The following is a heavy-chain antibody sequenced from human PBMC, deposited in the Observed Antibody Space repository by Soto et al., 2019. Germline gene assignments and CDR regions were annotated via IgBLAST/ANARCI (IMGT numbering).Heavy chain of an antibody. CDR2: INSDGSST. D-gene: IGHD6-13*01. CDR3: ARVEAAAGPFDY. J-gene: IGHJ4*02. V-gene: IGHV3-74*01. CDR1: GFTFSSYW. Sequence: PGGSLRLSCAASGFTFSSYWMHWVRQAPGKGLVWVSRINSDGSSTSYADSVKGRFTISRDNAKNTLYLQMNSLRAEDTAVYYCARVEAAAGPFDYWGQGTLVTVSS.